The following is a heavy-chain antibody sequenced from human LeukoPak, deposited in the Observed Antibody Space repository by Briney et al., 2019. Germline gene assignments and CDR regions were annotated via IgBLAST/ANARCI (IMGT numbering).Heavy chain of an antibody. J-gene: IGHJ6*02. CDR2: INTYNGNT. CDR1: GYTFTNSG. Sequence: ASVTVSCMASGYTFTNSGISGVRQAPGQGGEGMGWINTYNGNTNYAQKLQGSVTMTTDTPTSTAYMELRSLTSDDTAVYYCARDEQWLVPISRPFSGMDVWGQGTTVTVSS. D-gene: IGHD6-19*01. CDR3: ARDEQWLVPISRPFSGMDV. V-gene: IGHV1-18*01.